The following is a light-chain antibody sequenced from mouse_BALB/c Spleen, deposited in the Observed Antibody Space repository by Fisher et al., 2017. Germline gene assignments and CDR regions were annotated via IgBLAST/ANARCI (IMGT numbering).Light chain of an antibody. V-gene: IGKV8-28*01. CDR3: QNDHSYPLT. J-gene: IGKJ5*01. CDR2: GAS. CDR1: QSLLNSGNQKNY. Sequence: DIVMTQTPSSLSVSAGEKVTMSCKSSQSLLNSGNQKNYLARYQQKPGQPPKLLIYGASTRESGVPDRFTGSGSGTDFTLTISSVQAEDLAVYYCQNDHSYPLTFGAGTKLELK.